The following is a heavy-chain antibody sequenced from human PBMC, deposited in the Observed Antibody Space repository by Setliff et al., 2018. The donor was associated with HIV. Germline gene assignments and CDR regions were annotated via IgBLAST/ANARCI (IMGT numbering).Heavy chain of an antibody. V-gene: IGHV1-2*06. D-gene: IGHD3-9*01. Sequence: SVTVSCKASGYTFTGYFIHWVRQAPGQGLEWVGRINPNSGDTNFAQKFQGRITMTRDTSISTAYLELNRLRSDDTAVYYCAREYDVLTGYYISAFDIWGQGTMVTVS. CDR3: AREYDVLTGYYISAFDI. CDR1: GYTFTGYF. J-gene: IGHJ3*02. CDR2: INPNSGDT.